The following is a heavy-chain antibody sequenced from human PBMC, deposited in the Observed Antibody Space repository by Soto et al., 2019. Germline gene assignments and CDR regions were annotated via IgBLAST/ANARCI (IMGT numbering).Heavy chain of an antibody. V-gene: IGHV3-48*03. CDR3: VSKARLGCERPSYFDS. D-gene: IGHD6-25*01. CDR2: ISGNGVTK. J-gene: IGHJ4*02. Sequence: DVQLVASGGGLVRPVESLRVSCAASGFDFNDYEMSWVRQAPGKGLEWMAYISGNGVTKYDADSVEGRFIISRDNGKQSLYLQLYSLRVEDTALYYCVSKARLGCERPSYFDSWGPVTLVTVSS. CDR1: GFDFNDYE.